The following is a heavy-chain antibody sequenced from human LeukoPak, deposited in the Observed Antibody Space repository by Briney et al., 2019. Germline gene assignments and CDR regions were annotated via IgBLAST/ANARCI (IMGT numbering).Heavy chain of an antibody. CDR3: AINIAAVVGFDY. J-gene: IGHJ4*02. CDR2: INPNSGGT. D-gene: IGHD6-13*01. Sequence: ASVMVSCKASGYTFTGYYMHWVRQAPGQGLEWMGWINPNSGGTNYAQKFRGRVTMTRDTSISTAYMELSRLRSDDTAVYYCAINIAAVVGFDYWGQGTLVTVSS. CDR1: GYTFTGYY. V-gene: IGHV1-2*02.